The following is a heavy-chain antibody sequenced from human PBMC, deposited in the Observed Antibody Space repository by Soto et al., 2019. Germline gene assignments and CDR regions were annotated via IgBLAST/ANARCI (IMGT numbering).Heavy chain of an antibody. D-gene: IGHD4-17*01. CDR1: GFTFSSYA. CDR3: AQSYYGENGYYYYYMDV. Sequence: EVELLESGGGLVQPGGSLRLSCAASGFTFSSYAMSWVRQAPGKGLEWVAAISGSGGSTYYADSVKGRFTISRDNSKNTLYLQMNSLRAEDTAVYYCAQSYYGENGYYYYYMDVWGKGTTVTVSS. J-gene: IGHJ6*03. CDR2: ISGSGGST. V-gene: IGHV3-23*01.